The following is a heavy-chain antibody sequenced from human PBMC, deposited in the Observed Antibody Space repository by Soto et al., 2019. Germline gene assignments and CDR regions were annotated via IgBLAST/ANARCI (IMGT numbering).Heavy chain of an antibody. J-gene: IGHJ6*02. CDR1: GLTFSTYW. Sequence: EVQWVEAGGGLVQPGGSLRLSCTASGLTFSTYWMHWVRQAPGKGLAWISRLNSGATTANYADSVRGRCTISRDNAKNTVYLQLNSLRDEDTAVYYFARGVPGYYAVDVWGQGTTVTVSS. V-gene: IGHV3-74*01. CDR2: LNSGATTA. CDR3: ARGVPGYYAVDV.